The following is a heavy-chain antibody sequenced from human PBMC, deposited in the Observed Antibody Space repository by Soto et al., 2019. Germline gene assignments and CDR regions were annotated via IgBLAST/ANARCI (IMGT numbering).Heavy chain of an antibody. CDR1: GYTFTSYG. V-gene: IGHV1-18*01. CDR2: ISAYNGNT. Sequence: ASVKVSCKASGYTFTSYGISWVRQAPGQGLEWMGWISAYNGNTKYSQKLQGRVTITTDTSTSTAYMELSSLRSEDTAVYYCAWAREYSNYGGGWFDPWGQGTLVTVSS. CDR3: AWAREYSNYGGGWFDP. D-gene: IGHD4-4*01. J-gene: IGHJ5*02.